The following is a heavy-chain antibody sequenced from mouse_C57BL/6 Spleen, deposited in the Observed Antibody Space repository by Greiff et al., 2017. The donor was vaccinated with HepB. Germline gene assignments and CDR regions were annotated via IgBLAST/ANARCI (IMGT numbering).Heavy chain of an antibody. CDR1: GFTFSDYG. D-gene: IGHD4-1*01. CDR2: ISSGSSTI. CDR3: ARRTGTGFDY. V-gene: IGHV5-17*01. Sequence: RVESGGGLVKPGGSLKLSCAASGFTFSDYGMHWVRQAPEKGLEWVAYISSGSSTIYYADTVKGRFTISRDNAKNTLFLQMTSLRSEDTAMYYCARRTGTGFDYWGQGTTLTVSS. J-gene: IGHJ2*01.